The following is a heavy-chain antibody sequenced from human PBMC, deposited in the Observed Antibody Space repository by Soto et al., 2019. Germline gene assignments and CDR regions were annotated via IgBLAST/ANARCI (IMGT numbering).Heavy chain of an antibody. D-gene: IGHD3-9*01. Sequence: SETLSLTCAVYGGSFSGYYWSWIRQPPGKGLEWIGEINHSGSTNYNPSLKSRVTISVDTSKNQFSLKLSSVTAADTAVYYCARGTRGLLFFGWLLEVDWFDFWGQGTLVIVSA. CDR2: INHSGST. V-gene: IGHV4-34*01. CDR1: GGSFSGYY. J-gene: IGHJ5*01. CDR3: ARGTRGLLFFGWLLEVDWFDF.